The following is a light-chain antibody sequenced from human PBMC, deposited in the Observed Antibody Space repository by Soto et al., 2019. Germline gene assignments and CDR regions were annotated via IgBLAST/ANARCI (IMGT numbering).Light chain of an antibody. CDR3: SSYAGSNNYV. V-gene: IGLV2-14*01. Sequence: QSALTQPASVSGSPGQSITISCTGTSSDVGGYNYVSWYQQHPGKAPKLMIYEVSNRPSGVSNRFSGSKSGTTASLTISGLQAADEADYYCSSYAGSNNYVFGIGTKVT. CDR2: EVS. J-gene: IGLJ1*01. CDR1: SSDVGGYNY.